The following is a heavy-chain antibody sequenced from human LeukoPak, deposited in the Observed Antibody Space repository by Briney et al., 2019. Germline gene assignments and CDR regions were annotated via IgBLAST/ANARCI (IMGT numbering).Heavy chain of an antibody. J-gene: IGHJ4*02. CDR2: INQGGSGK. D-gene: IGHD4-17*01. V-gene: IGHV3-7*01. CDR1: GFPFSNYW. CDR3: ARETGSAVGSTDLDY. Sequence: GGSLRLSCAASGFPFSNYWMTWVRQAPGKGLEWVANINQGGSGKYYVDSVKGRFTISRDTSKNTLYLQMNSLRAEDTAVYYCARETGSAVGSTDLDYWGQGTLVTVSS.